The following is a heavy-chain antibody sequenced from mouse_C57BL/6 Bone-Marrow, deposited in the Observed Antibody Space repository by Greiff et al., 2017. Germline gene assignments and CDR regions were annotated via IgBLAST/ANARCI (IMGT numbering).Heavy chain of an antibody. CDR2: INPDSSTI. CDR3: ARDYYGRSYEFAY. CDR1: GIDFSSYW. D-gene: IGHD1-1*01. J-gene: IGHJ3*01. Sequence: EVKLMESGGGLVQPGGSLKLSCAASGIDFSSYWMRWVRRAPGKGLEWIGEINPDSSTINYAPSLKDKFIISRDNAKNTVYLQMSKVRSEDTALYYCARDYYGRSYEFAYWGQGTLVTVSA. V-gene: IGHV4-1*01.